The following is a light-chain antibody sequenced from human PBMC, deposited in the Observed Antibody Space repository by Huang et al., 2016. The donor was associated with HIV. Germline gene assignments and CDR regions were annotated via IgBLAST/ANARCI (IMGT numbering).Light chain of an antibody. CDR1: QDVSIH. J-gene: IGKJ2*01. CDR2: AAS. CDR3: QQYNEYPYT. V-gene: IGKV1-16*02. Sequence: DIQMTQSPSSLSASVGDRVTITCRTSQDVSIHLAWLQQKPGQAPKPLICAASRLQTGVPSKFSGSCSGTHFTLTISSLQPEDIATYYCQQYNEYPYTFGQGTRLEIK.